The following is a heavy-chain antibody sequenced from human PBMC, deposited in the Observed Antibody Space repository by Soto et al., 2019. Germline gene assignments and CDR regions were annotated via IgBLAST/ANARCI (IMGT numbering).Heavy chain of an antibody. CDR3: VRGLPDYYDSSGYNYFDY. CDR2: IGSRSSHT. CDR1: VFIFSDYG. J-gene: IGHJ4*02. V-gene: IGHV3-11*06. Sequence: GWSLRLSCAASVFIFSDYGMRWIRQAPGKGLEWVSNIGSRSSHTNYADSVKGRFTISRDNAKNSLYLEMNSLRAEDTAVYCCVRGLPDYYDSSGYNYFDYWGQGTLVTVSS. D-gene: IGHD3-22*01.